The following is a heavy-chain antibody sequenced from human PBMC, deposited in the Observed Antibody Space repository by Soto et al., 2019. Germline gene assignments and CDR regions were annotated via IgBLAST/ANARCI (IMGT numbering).Heavy chain of an antibody. Sequence: PSETLSLTCSVSGDSISGYYWAWIRQPPGKGLEWIGYIYYSGSTNYNPSLKSRVTISVDTSKNQFSLKLSSVTAADTAVYYCARDGYSRYAFDIWGQGTMVTVSS. CDR3: ARDGYSRYAFDI. J-gene: IGHJ3*02. CDR1: GDSISGYY. CDR2: IYYSGST. V-gene: IGHV4-59*12. D-gene: IGHD4-4*01.